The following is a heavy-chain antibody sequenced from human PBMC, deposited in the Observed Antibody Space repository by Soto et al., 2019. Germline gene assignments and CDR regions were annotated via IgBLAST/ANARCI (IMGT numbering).Heavy chain of an antibody. V-gene: IGHV4-31*03. CDR2: IQYSGSP. J-gene: IGHJ3*02. CDR3: AGASTWHPCAFDI. CDR1: GGSISSGGYS. D-gene: IGHD5-12*01. Sequence: QVQLQESGPGLVKPSQTLSLTCTVSGGSISSGGYSWTWIRQHPGKGLAWNGYIQYSGSPYYKPSLKSRITISVATSKNQLSLKLSSVTASDTAVYYCAGASTWHPCAFDIWVQGTTVSVSS.